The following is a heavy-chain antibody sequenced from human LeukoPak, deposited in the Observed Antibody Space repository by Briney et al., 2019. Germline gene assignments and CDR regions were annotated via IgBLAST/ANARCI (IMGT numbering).Heavy chain of an antibody. Sequence: SETLSLTCTVSGGSISSGDYYWSWIRQPPGKGLEWIGYIYYSGSTYYNPSLKSRVTISVDTSKNQFSLNLSSVTAADTAVYYCARYRCTTATCGFDPWGQGALVTVSS. D-gene: IGHD2/OR15-2a*01. CDR1: GGSISSGDYY. CDR3: ARYRCTTATCGFDP. V-gene: IGHV4-30-4*08. J-gene: IGHJ5*02. CDR2: IYYSGST.